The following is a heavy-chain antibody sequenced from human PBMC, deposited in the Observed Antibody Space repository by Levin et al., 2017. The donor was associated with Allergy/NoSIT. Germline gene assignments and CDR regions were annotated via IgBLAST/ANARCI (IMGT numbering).Heavy chain of an antibody. V-gene: IGHV3-23*01. Sequence: PGESLKISCAASGFTFSDYAMTWVRQAPGKGLEWVSGITVSGRGTYYADSVKGRFTISRDNSKNILYLQMNGLRAEDTAVYYCAKNKGPYDSSGYNLGWFDPWGQGTLVTVSS. CDR1: GFTFSDYA. CDR2: ITVSGRGT. J-gene: IGHJ5*02. D-gene: IGHD3-22*01. CDR3: AKNKGPYDSSGYNLGWFDP.